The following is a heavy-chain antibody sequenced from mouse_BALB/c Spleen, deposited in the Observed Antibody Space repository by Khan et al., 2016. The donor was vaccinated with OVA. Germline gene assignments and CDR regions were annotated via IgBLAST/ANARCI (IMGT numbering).Heavy chain of an antibody. Sequence: EVELVESGGGLVQTGGSRKLSCAASGFTFSGFGMHWVRQAPEKGLEWVAYISSDSNTIYFADTVKGRFTISRDNPKNTLFLQMTSLRSEDTAMNYCARTGYYYVDYWGQGTTLTVSS. CDR3: ARTGYYYVDY. CDR1: GFTFSGFG. D-gene: IGHD2-3*01. J-gene: IGHJ2*01. CDR2: ISSDSNTI. V-gene: IGHV5-17*02.